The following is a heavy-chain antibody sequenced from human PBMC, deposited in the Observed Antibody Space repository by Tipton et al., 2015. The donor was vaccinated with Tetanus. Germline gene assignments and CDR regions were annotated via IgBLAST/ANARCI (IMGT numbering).Heavy chain of an antibody. CDR1: GGSISSYY. V-gene: IGHV4-59*01. Sequence: TLSLTCTVSGGSISSYYWSWVRQPPGKGLEWIGYIYYSGSTNYNPSLKSRVTISVDTSKHQFSLKLRSVTAADTAVYYCARSMPKGATVFDYWGQGTLVSVSS. CDR3: ARSMPKGATVFDY. CDR2: IYYSGST. J-gene: IGHJ4*02. D-gene: IGHD1-26*01.